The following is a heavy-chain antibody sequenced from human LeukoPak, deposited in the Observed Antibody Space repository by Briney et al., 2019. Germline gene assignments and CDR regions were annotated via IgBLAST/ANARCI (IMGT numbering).Heavy chain of an antibody. Sequence: SETLSLXCAVYGGSFSGYYWSWIRQPPGKGLEWIEEINHSGSTNYNPSLKSRVTISVDTSKNQFSLKLSSVTAADTAVYYCARGVRTIFGVVIIRDYFDYWGQGTLVTVSS. J-gene: IGHJ4*02. CDR3: ARGVRTIFGVVIIRDYFDY. D-gene: IGHD3-3*01. CDR2: INHSGST. CDR1: GGSFSGYY. V-gene: IGHV4-34*01.